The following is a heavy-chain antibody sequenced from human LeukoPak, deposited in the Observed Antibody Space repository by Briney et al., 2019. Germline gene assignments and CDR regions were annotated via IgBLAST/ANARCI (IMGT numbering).Heavy chain of an antibody. CDR3: ASNRGSDY. D-gene: IGHD1-14*01. J-gene: IGHJ4*02. V-gene: IGHV3-30*01. CDR2: ISYDGSKN. Sequence: GRSLRLSCVASGFTFSNYAMPWVRQAPGKGLEWVASISYDGSKNYYADSVKGRFSISRDNSKSTLYLEMDSLRAEDTAVYYCASNRGSDYWGQGTLVTVSS. CDR1: GFTFSNYA.